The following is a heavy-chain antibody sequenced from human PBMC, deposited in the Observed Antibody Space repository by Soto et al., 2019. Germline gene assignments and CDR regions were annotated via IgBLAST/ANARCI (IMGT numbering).Heavy chain of an antibody. D-gene: IGHD7-27*01. CDR1: GYTFSSYA. J-gene: IGHJ4*02. CDR3: ARDTGDGTFDF. V-gene: IGHV1-3*01. Sequence: ASVKVSCKASGYTFSSYAMHWVRQAPGQRLEWMGWINAGYGNTKSSQKFQDRVTISRDTSASTAYMELTSLRSEDTAVYYCARDTGDGTFDFWGQGTLVTAPQ. CDR2: INAGYGNT.